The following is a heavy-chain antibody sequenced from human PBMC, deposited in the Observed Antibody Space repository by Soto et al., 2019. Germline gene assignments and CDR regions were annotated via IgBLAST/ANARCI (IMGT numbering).Heavy chain of an antibody. V-gene: IGHV4-59*01. CDR2: IYYSGIT. Sequence: SETLSLTCTVSGGSISSYYWSWIRQPPGKGLEWIGYIYYSGITNYNPSLKSRVTISVDTSKNQFSLKLSSVTAADTAVYYCARYKSNYYYCMDVWGQGITVTVS. J-gene: IGHJ6*02. D-gene: IGHD1-20*01. CDR3: ARYKSNYYYCMDV. CDR1: GGSISSYY.